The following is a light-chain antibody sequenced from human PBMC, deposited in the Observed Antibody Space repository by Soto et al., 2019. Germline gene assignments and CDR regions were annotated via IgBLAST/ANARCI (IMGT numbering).Light chain of an antibody. V-gene: IGKV3-15*01. Sequence: EIVLTQSPATLSLSPGERATLSCRASQNVSRFLAWYQRRPGQAPRLLIYGASTRATGIPGRFSGSGSETDFTLTISGLQSEDSAVYFCQQYNNWPFSFGQGTRLEIK. CDR2: GAS. CDR1: QNVSRF. CDR3: QQYNNWPFS. J-gene: IGKJ5*01.